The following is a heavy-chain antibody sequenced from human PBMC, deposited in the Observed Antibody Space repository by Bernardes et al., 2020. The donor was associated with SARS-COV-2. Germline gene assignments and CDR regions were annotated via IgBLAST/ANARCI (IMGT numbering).Heavy chain of an antibody. J-gene: IGHJ5*02. CDR1: GGSISSSSYY. CDR3: ARHGCSSTSCYWRNWFDP. CDR2: IYYSGST. D-gene: IGHD2-2*01. Sequence: TMSLTCTVSGGSISSSSYYWGWIRQPPGKGLEWIGSIYYSGSTYYNPSLKSRVTISVDTSKNQFSLKLSSVTAADTAVYYCARHGCSSTSCYWRNWFDPWGQGTLVTVSS. V-gene: IGHV4-39*01.